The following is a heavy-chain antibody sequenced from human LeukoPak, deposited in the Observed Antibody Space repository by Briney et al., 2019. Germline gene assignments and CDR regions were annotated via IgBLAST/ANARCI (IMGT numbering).Heavy chain of an antibody. CDR2: INPYSGAT. J-gene: IGHJ4*02. CDR3: ARIRGGNNYHFDY. Sequence: ASVKVSCKASGCTFTDYYIHWVRQAPGQGLEWVGWINPYSGATNYAQKFQGRVTMTGDTSITTAYMELSRLRSDDTAVYYCARIRGGNNYHFDYWGQGTLVTVSS. D-gene: IGHD1-26*01. V-gene: IGHV1-2*02. CDR1: GCTFTDYY.